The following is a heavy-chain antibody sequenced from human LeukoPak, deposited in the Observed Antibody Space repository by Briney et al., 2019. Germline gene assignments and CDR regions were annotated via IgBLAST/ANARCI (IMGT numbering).Heavy chain of an antibody. Sequence: RGSLRLSCAASGFTVSSNYMSWVRQAPGKGLEWVSTIVGSGGSTYYADSVQGRFTISRDNSKNTVFLQMNSLRAEDTAVYYCAKLYGSNADFDFWGQGTLVTVSS. CDR1: GFTVSSNY. J-gene: IGHJ4*02. V-gene: IGHV3-23*01. CDR3: AKLYGSNADFDF. D-gene: IGHD4-23*01. CDR2: IVGSGGST.